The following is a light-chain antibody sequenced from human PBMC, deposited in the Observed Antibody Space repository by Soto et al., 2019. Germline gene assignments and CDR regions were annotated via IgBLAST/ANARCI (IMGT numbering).Light chain of an antibody. Sequence: AIQLTQSPSSLSASVRDRVTITCRASQDITSALAWLQKKPGSPPKLLIYEASNLETGVPSRFSGSGSGTDFTLTISSLQPADFATYYCQQFNNYPLTFGGGTKVDIK. CDR3: QQFNNYPLT. V-gene: IGKV1D-13*01. J-gene: IGKJ4*01. CDR1: QDITSA. CDR2: EAS.